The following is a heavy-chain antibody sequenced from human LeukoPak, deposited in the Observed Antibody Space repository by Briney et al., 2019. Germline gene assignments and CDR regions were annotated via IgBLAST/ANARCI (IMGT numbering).Heavy chain of an antibody. V-gene: IGHV4-59*01. CDR3: ARLVDYYDSSAVDY. CDR2: IYYSGST. CDR1: GGSINSYY. J-gene: IGHJ4*02. Sequence: SETLSLTCTVSGGSINSYYWSWIRQPPGKGLEWIGYIYYSGSTNYNRSLKSRVTISVDTSKNQFSLKLSSVTAADTAVYYCARLVDYYDSSAVDYWGQGTLVTVSS. D-gene: IGHD3-22*01.